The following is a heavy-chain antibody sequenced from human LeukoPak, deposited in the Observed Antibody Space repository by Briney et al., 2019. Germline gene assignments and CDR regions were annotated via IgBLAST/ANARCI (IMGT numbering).Heavy chain of an antibody. D-gene: IGHD1-26*01. CDR1: GVSISSYY. CDR3: ARAGGWELLRFDY. CDR2: IYYSGST. V-gene: IGHV4-59*01. J-gene: IGHJ4*02. Sequence: PSETLSLTCTVSGVSISSYYWSWIRQPPGKGLEWIGYIYYSGSTNYNPSLKSRVTISVDTSKNQFSLKLSSVTAADTAVYYCARAGGWELLRFDYWGQGTLVTVSS.